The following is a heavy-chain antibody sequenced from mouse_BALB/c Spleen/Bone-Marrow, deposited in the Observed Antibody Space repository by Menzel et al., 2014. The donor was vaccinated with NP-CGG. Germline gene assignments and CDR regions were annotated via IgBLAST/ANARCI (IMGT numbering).Heavy chain of an antibody. V-gene: IGHV7-3*02. CDR2: IRNKAYGYTT. Sequence: VQLKESGGGLVQPGGSLRLSCTPSGFTFTDYYMSWVRQPPGKALEWLVFIRNKAYGYTTEYSASVRGRFTISRDNSQSILYLQMNTLRAEDSATYYCARFPMDYWGQGTSVTVSS. J-gene: IGHJ4*01. CDR3: ARFPMDY. CDR1: GFTFTDYY.